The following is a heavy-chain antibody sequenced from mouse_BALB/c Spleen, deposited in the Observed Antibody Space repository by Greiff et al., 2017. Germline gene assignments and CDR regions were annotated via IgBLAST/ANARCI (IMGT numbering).Heavy chain of an antibody. D-gene: IGHD2-3*01. CDR3: ARGWDYYFDY. CDR1: GFTFSDYY. V-gene: IGHV5-4*02. Sequence: DVMLVESGGGLVKPGGSLKLSCAASGFTFSDYYMYWVRQTPEKRLEWVATISDGGSYTYYPDSVKGRFTISRDNAKNNLYLQMSSLKSEDTAMYYCARGWDYYFDYWGQGTTLTVSS. CDR2: ISDGGSYT. J-gene: IGHJ2*01.